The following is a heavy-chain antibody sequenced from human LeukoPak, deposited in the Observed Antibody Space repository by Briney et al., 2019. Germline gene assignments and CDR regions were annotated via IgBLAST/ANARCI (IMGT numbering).Heavy chain of an antibody. CDR1: GGTFSSYA. J-gene: IGHJ4*02. V-gene: IGHV1-69*13. CDR3: ARSYYDSSGRSPWDY. Sequence: GASVKVSCKASGGTFSSYAISWVRQAPGQGLEWMGGIIPIFGTANYAQKFQGRVTITADESTSTAYMELSSLRSEDTAVYYCARSYYDSSGRSPWDYWGQGTLVTVSS. CDR2: IIPIFGTA. D-gene: IGHD3-22*01.